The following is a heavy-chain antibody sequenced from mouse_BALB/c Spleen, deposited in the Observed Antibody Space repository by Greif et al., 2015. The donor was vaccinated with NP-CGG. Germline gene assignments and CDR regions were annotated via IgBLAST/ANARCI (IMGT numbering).Heavy chain of an antibody. CDR1: GFNIKDTY. J-gene: IGHJ1*01. Sequence: EVQLQQSGAELVKPGASVKLSCTASGFNIKDTYMHWVKQRPEQGLEWIGRIDPANGNTKYDPKFQGKATITADTSSNTTYLQLSSLTSEDTAVYYCARWDWYFDVWGAGTTVTVSS. V-gene: IGHV14-3*02. CDR2: IDPANGNT. CDR3: ARWDWYFDV.